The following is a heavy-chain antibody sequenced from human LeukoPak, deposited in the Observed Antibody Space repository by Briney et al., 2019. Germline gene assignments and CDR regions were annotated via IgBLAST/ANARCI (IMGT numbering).Heavy chain of an antibody. CDR1: GFTFSSYS. D-gene: IGHD1-7*01. J-gene: IGHJ5*02. CDR3: AELELPLNWFDP. Sequence: PGGSLRLSCAASGFTFSSYSMNWVRQAPGKGLEWVSAISGSGGSTYYADSVKGRFTISRDNSKNTLYLQMNSLRAEDTAVYYCAELELPLNWFDPWGQGTLVTVSS. CDR2: ISGSGGST. V-gene: IGHV3-23*01.